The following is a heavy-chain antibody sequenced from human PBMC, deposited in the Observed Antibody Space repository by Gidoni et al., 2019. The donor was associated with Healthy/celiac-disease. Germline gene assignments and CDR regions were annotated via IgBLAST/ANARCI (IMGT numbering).Heavy chain of an antibody. CDR2: IYYSGST. CDR1: GRSISSYY. V-gene: IGHV4-59*08. J-gene: IGHJ5*02. CDR3: ARKQSYGDYESPWFDP. Sequence: QVQLQESGPGLVKPSETLSLTCTVSGRSISSYYWSWIRQPPGKGLEWIGYIYYSGSTNYNPSLKSRVTISVDTSKNQFSLKLSSVTAADTAVYYCARKQSYGDYESPWFDPWGQGTLVTVSS. D-gene: IGHD4-17*01.